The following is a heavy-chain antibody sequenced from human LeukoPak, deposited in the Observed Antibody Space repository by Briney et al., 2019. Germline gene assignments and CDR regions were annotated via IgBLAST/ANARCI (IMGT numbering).Heavy chain of an antibody. Sequence: ASVKVSCKASDYTFINYGISWVRQAPGQGLEWMGWISAYNGNTYYAQKFQGRVTVTTDTSTSTAYMDLRSLRSDDTAVYYCARTNLDCKNGVCYDYWGQGTPVTVSS. D-gene: IGHD2-8*01. V-gene: IGHV1-18*01. CDR1: DYTFINYG. CDR3: ARTNLDCKNGVCYDY. J-gene: IGHJ4*02. CDR2: ISAYNGNT.